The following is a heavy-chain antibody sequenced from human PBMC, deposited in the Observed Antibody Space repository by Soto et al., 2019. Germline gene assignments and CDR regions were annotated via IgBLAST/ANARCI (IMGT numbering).Heavy chain of an antibody. J-gene: IGHJ5*02. Sequence: GGSLRLSCAASGLTFRSYWMHWVRQAPGKGLVWVSRINTDGSVAMYVDSVKGRFTISRDNAKNTLYLHMNSLRAEDTAVYYCVRDMQLWRLDAWGQGTRVTVSS. D-gene: IGHD2-21*01. CDR2: INTDGSVA. V-gene: IGHV3-74*03. CDR1: GLTFRSYW. CDR3: VRDMQLWRLDA.